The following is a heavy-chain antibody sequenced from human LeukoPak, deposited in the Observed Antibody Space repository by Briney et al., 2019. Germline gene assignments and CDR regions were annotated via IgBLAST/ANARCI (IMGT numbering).Heavy chain of an antibody. CDR3: ARGARWGQQKVIIYGMDI. J-gene: IGHJ6*02. Sequence: ASVKVPCKASGYTFTSYAMNWVRQAPGQGLEWMGWINTNTGNPTYAQGFTGRFVFSLDASVSTAYLQISNLKAEDTAVYYCARGARWGQQKVIIYGMDIWGQGTTVTVSS. CDR2: INTNTGNP. CDR1: GYTFTSYA. V-gene: IGHV7-4-1*02. D-gene: IGHD6-13*01.